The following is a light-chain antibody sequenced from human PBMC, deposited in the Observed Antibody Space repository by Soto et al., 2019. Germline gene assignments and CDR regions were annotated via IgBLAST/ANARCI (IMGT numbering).Light chain of an antibody. CDR3: QQNRSFPLT. J-gene: IGKJ4*01. Sequence: DIHVTQSPSSVSASVGDRVTITCRASQAITSWLAWYQQKPGRAPKLLIYSASILQSGAPSRFTGSGSGTDFTLTITSLQPDDAAVYYCQQNRSFPLTFGGGTKVEI. CDR1: QAITSW. V-gene: IGKV1-12*01. CDR2: SAS.